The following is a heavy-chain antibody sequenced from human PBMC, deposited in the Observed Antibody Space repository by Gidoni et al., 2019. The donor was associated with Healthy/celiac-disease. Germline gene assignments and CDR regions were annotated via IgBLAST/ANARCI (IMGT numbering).Heavy chain of an antibody. CDR2: IYYSGST. J-gene: IGHJ4*02. CDR1: GGPISSGGYY. CDR3: ARYCSGGSCPDYFDY. Sequence: QVQLQESGPGPVKPSQTLSPTCTVPGGPISSGGYYWSWIRQHTGEGLEWIGYIYYSGSTYYNPSLKSRVTISVDTSKNQFSLKLSSVTAADTAVYYCARYCSGGSCPDYFDYWGQGTLVTVSS. D-gene: IGHD2-15*01. V-gene: IGHV4-31*03.